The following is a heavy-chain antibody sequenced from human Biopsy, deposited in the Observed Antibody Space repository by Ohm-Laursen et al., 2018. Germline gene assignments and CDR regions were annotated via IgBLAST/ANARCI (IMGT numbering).Heavy chain of an antibody. D-gene: IGHD3-22*01. CDR3: ARESDSSGYYYRDY. J-gene: IGHJ4*02. CDR1: GGSVSSGSYH. Sequence: TLSLTCTVSGGSVSSGSYHWSWIRQPPGKGLEWIGEINHSGSTNYNPSLKSRVTISLDTSKNQLSLKLSSVTAADTAVYYCARESDSSGYYYRDYWGQGTLVTVSS. CDR2: INHSGST. V-gene: IGHV4-39*07.